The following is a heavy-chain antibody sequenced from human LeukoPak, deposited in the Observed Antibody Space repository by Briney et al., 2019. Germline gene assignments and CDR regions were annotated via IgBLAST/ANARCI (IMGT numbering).Heavy chain of an antibody. CDR3: ARAYYYGPPRLDP. Sequence: SQTLSLTCAVSGGSISSGGYSWSWIRQPPGKGLEWIGYIYHSGSTYYNPSLKSRVTISVDRSKNQFSLKLSSVTAADTAVYYCARAYYYGPPRLDPWGQGTLVTVSS. V-gene: IGHV4-30-2*01. CDR1: GGSISSGGYS. D-gene: IGHD3-10*01. CDR2: IYHSGST. J-gene: IGHJ5*02.